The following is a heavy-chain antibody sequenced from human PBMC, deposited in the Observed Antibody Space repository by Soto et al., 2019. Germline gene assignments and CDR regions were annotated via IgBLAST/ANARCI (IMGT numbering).Heavy chain of an antibody. D-gene: IGHD3-9*01. J-gene: IGHJ4*02. CDR1: GFTFSSYA. Sequence: GGSLRLSCAASGFTFSSYAMSWVRQAPGKGLEWVSAISGSGGSTYYADSVKGRFTISRDNSKNTLYLQMNSLRAEDTAVYYCAKDRTDILTGPTNYFDYWGQGTLVTVSS. CDR3: AKDRTDILTGPTNYFDY. CDR2: ISGSGGST. V-gene: IGHV3-23*01.